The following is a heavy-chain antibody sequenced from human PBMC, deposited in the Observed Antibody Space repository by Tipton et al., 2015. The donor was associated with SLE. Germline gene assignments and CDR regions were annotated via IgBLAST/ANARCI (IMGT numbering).Heavy chain of an antibody. CDR3: ARGLPLSPAVLPFDY. CDR2: IYYSGST. J-gene: IGHJ4*02. Sequence: TLSLTCTVSGGSISSYYWSWIRQPPGKGLEWIGYIYYSGSTNYNPSLKSRVTISVDTSKNQFSLKLSSVTAADTAVYYCARGLPLSPAVLPFDYWGQGTLVTVSS. CDR1: GGSISSYY. D-gene: IGHD6-19*01. V-gene: IGHV4-59*12.